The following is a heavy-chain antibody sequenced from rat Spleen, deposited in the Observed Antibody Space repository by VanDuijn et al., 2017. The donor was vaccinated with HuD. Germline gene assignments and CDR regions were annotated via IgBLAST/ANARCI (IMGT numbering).Heavy chain of an antibody. D-gene: IGHD1-1*01. CDR3: ARGVVTDY. CDR1: GFTFNNYW. Sequence: EVQLVESGGGLVQPGRSLKLSCVASGFTFNNYWMTWIRQAPGKGLEWVASISPSGGSTYYRDSVQGRVTISRDNAENTAYLQMNSLWSEDTAVYYCARGVVTDYWGQGVMVTVSS. J-gene: IGHJ2*01. V-gene: IGHV5-31*01. CDR2: ISPSGGST.